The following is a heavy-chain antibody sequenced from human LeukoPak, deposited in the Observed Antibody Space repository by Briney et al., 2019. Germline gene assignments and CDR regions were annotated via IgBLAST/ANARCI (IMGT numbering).Heavy chain of an antibody. CDR1: GGSISSSY. J-gene: IGHJ6*02. CDR3: ARGVRLVRGPLSSRSPYYYGMDV. CDR2: FYHSGSI. Sequence: SETLSLTCAVSGGSISSSYWNWIRQPPGKGLEWIGYFYHSGSINYNPSLKSRVTVSIDTSNNQFSLKLSSVTAADTAVYYCARGVRLVRGPLSSRSPYYYGMDVWGQGTTVTVSS. D-gene: IGHD3-10*01. V-gene: IGHV4-59*01.